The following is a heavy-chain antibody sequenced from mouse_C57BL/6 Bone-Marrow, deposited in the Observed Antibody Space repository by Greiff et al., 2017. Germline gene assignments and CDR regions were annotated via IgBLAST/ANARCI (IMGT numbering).Heavy chain of an antibody. CDR2: IDPENGDT. D-gene: IGHD2-4*01. V-gene: IGHV14-4*01. Sequence: VQLKESGAELVRPGASVKLSCTASGFNIKDDYMHWVKQRPEQGLEWIGWIDPENGDTEYASKFQGQAAITADPSSNTAYLQLSSLTSEDTALYYCTTSDYAWFAYWGQGTLVTVSA. CDR3: TTSDYAWFAY. J-gene: IGHJ3*01. CDR1: GFNIKDDY.